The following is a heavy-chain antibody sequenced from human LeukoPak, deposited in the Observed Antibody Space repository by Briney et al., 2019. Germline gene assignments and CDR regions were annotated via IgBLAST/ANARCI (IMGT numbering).Heavy chain of an antibody. Sequence: ASVKVSCKAFGYTFTSYYMHWVRQAPGQGLEWMEIINPSGGSTSYAQKFQGRVTMTRDTSTSTVYMELSSLRSEDTAVYYCARDRGVGSSGYGMDVWGQGTTVTVSS. V-gene: IGHV1-46*01. CDR2: INPSGGST. J-gene: IGHJ6*02. CDR3: ARDRGVGSSGYGMDV. D-gene: IGHD6-19*01. CDR1: GYTFTSYY.